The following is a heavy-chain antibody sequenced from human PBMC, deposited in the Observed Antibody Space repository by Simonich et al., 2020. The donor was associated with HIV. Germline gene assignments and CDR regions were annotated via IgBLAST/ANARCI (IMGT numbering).Heavy chain of an antibody. J-gene: IGHJ3*02. Sequence: QVQLVQSGAEVKKTGSSMKVSCKASGDTFSNYVIGWVRQAPGQGLEWMGGINPLYDTTNYEQNFQGRVTITADDSTSTAYMELSSLRSEDTAVYYCARRVYSSSGYAFDIWGQGTMVSVSS. CDR2: INPLYDTT. CDR3: ARRVYSSSGYAFDI. V-gene: IGHV1-69*13. CDR1: GDTFSNYV. D-gene: IGHD6-6*01.